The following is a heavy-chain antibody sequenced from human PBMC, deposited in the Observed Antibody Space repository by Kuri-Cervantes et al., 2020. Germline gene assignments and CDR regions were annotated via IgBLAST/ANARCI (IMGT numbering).Heavy chain of an antibody. D-gene: IGHD3-10*01. V-gene: IGHV3-53*05. J-gene: IGHJ4*02. Sequence: GGSLRLSCAASGFTVSSNYMSWVRQAPGKGLEWVSVIYSGGSTYYADSVKGRFTISRDNSKNTLYLQMGSLRAEDMAVYYCARDTRWFGESLFVYWGQGTLVTVSS. CDR1: GFTVSSNY. CDR2: IYSGGST. CDR3: ARDTRWFGESLFVY.